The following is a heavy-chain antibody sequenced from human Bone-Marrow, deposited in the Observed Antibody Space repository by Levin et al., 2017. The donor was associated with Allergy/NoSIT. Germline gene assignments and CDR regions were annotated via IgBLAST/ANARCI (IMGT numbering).Heavy chain of an antibody. D-gene: IGHD3-10*01. J-gene: IGHJ4*02. CDR1: GDSINSSDW. V-gene: IGHV4-4*02. Sequence: NPSETLSLTCTVSGDSINSSDWWSWVRQAPGKGLEWVGDVYHSGSTNYNPSLKSRVTILVDESKNQFSLKVTSVTAADTAVYYCARSLYYYGSGSYFLDSWGQGTLVSVSS. CDR2: VYHSGST. CDR3: ARSLYYYGSGSYFLDS.